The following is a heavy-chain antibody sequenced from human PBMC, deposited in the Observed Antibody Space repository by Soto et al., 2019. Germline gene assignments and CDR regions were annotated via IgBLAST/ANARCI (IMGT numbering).Heavy chain of an antibody. CDR3: AKDHRVAVAGSGY. J-gene: IGHJ4*02. Sequence: EVQLLESGGGLVQPGGSLRLSCAASGFTFSSYAMSWVRQAPGKGLEWGSAISGSGGSTYYADSVKGLFTISRDNSKNTLYLQMNSLRAEDTAVYYCAKDHRVAVAGSGYWGQGTLVTVSS. D-gene: IGHD6-19*01. V-gene: IGHV3-23*01. CDR1: GFTFSSYA. CDR2: ISGSGGST.